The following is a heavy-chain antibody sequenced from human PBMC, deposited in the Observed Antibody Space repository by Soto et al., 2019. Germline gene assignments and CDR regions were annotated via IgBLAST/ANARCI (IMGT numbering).Heavy chain of an antibody. J-gene: IGHJ4*02. CDR1: GFTVSTYG. V-gene: IGHV3-30*03. CDR3: TGEVASGY. D-gene: IGHD2-8*02. Sequence: QVQLVESGGGVVQPGRSLRLSCAVSGFTVSTYGMHWVRQAPGKGLEWVAVISRGGGTKYYADSVKGRFTISRDNSRNPLFPEMNSLRGDDMAVYYCTGEVASGYWGQGTLVTVSS. CDR2: ISRGGGTK.